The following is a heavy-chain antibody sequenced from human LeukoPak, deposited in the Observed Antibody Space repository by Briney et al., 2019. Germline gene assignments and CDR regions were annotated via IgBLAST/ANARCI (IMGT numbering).Heavy chain of an antibody. D-gene: IGHD6-19*01. J-gene: IGHJ3*01. Sequence: SETLSLTCTVSGGSISGSSYYWGWIRQPPGKGLEWIGSLSYTGSTYYDPSLKSRVTISVDTSKNQFSLNMRSVTAADTAVYYCARWLANAFDVWGQGTMVTVSS. CDR2: LSYTGST. V-gene: IGHV4-39*01. CDR3: ARWLANAFDV. CDR1: GGSISGSSYY.